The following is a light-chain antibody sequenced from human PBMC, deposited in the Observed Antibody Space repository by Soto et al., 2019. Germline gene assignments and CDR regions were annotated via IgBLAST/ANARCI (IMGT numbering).Light chain of an antibody. V-gene: IGKV3D-15*01. CDR3: QQDHNWPLT. CDR1: QSVSSN. Sequence: EIVMTQSPATLSVSPGERATLSCRASQSVSSNLAWYQQKPGQAPRLLIYGASTRAAGIPARFSGSGSGTEFTLTISSLQSEDFAVYYYQQDHNWPLTFGGGTRVEIK. CDR2: GAS. J-gene: IGKJ4*01.